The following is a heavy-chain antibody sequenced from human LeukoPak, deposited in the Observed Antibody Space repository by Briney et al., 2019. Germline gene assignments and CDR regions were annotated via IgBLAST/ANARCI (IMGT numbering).Heavy chain of an antibody. Sequence: SETLSLTCAVYGGSFSDYYWSWIRQPPGKGLEWIGEINHSGSTNYNPSLKSRVTISVDTSKNQFSLKLSSETAADTAVYYCARLLSIAVADESTDYWGQGTLVTVSS. CDR3: ARLLSIAVADESTDY. J-gene: IGHJ4*02. D-gene: IGHD6-19*01. CDR1: GGSFSDYY. CDR2: INHSGST. V-gene: IGHV4-34*01.